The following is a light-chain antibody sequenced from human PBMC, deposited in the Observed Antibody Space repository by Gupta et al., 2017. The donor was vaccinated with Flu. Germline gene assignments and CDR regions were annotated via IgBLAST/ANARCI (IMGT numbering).Light chain of an antibody. V-gene: IGLV1-47*01. CDR2: RND. CDR3: AVGDDSLRGRV. CDR1: RSSIGTNS. Sequence: QSVLTQPPSTSGTPGQRVTISCSGSRSSIGTNSVAWYQQLPGTAPKLLIFRNDQRPSGVPDRFSGSKSGTSASLAISGLRSDDEAYYYCAVGDDSLRGRVFGGGTNLIVL. J-gene: IGLJ3*02.